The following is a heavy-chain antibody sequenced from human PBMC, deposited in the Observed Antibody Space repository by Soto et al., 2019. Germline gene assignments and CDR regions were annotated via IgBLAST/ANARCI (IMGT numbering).Heavy chain of an antibody. CDR2: INHSGSA. Sequence: QVLLQQWGAGRLKPSETLSLTCAVYGGSFIDYSWGWTRQSPGTGLEWIGEINHSGSANYNPSLKSRVTISVDTSKNQFSLKLYSMTAADAAVYYCARVSDYWSQGTLVTVSS. V-gene: IGHV4-34*01. CDR3: ARVSDY. CDR1: GGSFIDYS. J-gene: IGHJ4*02.